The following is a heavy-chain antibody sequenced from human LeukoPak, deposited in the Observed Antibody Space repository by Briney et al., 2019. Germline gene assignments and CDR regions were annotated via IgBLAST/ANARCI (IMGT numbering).Heavy chain of an antibody. CDR1: GGSISSYY. CDR2: IYYSGST. Sequence: SETLSLTCTVPGGSISSYYWSWVRQPPGKGLEWVGYIYYSGSTNYNPSPQRRVTTSVQTSKNQFSLKLSSVTAADTAVYYYARVVNYYDSSGYYYYYYYVDVWDKGTTVTISS. D-gene: IGHD3-22*01. V-gene: IGHV4-59*01. CDR3: ARVVNYYDSSGYYYYYYYVDV. J-gene: IGHJ6*03.